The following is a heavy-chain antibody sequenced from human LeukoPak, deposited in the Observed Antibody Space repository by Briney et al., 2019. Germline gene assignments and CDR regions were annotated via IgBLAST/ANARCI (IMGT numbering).Heavy chain of an antibody. J-gene: IGHJ3*02. CDR2: ISGSGGST. CDR3: AKIGALWFGELYDAFDI. Sequence: GGSLRLSCAASGLTFSSYAMSWVRQAPGKGLEWVSAISGSGGSTYYADSVKGRFTISRDNSKNTLYLQMNSLRAEDTAVYYCAKIGALWFGELYDAFDIWGQGTMVTVSS. CDR1: GLTFSSYA. D-gene: IGHD3-10*01. V-gene: IGHV3-23*01.